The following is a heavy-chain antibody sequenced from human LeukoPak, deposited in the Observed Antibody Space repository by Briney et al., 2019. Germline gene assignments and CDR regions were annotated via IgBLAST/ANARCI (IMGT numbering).Heavy chain of an antibody. D-gene: IGHD3-10*02. CDR2: ISSSSYI. CDR3: AELGITMIGGV. V-gene: IGHV3-21*01. Sequence: GGSLRLSCAGSGFTFSGYSMHWVRQAPGKGLEWVSSISSSSYIYYADSVKGRFTISRDNAKNSLYLQMNSLRAEDTAVYYCAELGITMIGGVWGKGTTVTISS. CDR1: GFTFSGYS. J-gene: IGHJ6*04.